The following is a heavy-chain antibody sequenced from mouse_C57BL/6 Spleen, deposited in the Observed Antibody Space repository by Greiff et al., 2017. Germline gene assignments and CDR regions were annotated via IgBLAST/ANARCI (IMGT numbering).Heavy chain of an antibody. CDR2: IYPGDGDT. CDR1: GYAFSSSW. CDR3: ARSRDYAAMDY. J-gene: IGHJ4*01. Sequence: QVQLQQSGPELVKPGASVKISCKASGYAFSSSWLNWVKQRPGKGLEWIGRIYPGDGDTNYNGKFKGKATLTADKSSSTAYMQLSSLTSEDSAVYFGARSRDYAAMDYWGQGTSVTVSS. V-gene: IGHV1-82*01.